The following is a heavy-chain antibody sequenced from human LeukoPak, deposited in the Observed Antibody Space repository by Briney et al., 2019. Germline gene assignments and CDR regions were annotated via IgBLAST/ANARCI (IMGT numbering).Heavy chain of an antibody. V-gene: IGHV4-4*07. CDR1: GGSNSSYY. J-gene: IGHJ6*03. CDR2: IYTSGST. Sequence: SETLSLTCTVSGGSNSSYYWSWIRQPAGKGLEWIGRIYTSGSTNYNPSLKSRVIMSGDTSKNQFSLKLSSVTAADTAVYYCASDYYYYMDVWGKGTTVTVSS. CDR3: ASDYYYYMDV.